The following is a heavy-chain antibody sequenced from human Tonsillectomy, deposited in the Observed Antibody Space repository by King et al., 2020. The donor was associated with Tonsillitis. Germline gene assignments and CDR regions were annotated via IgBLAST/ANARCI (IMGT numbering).Heavy chain of an antibody. CDR2: MNPNSGNT. CDR3: ATAAVVSSAYLPDY. V-gene: IGHV1-8*02. D-gene: IGHD3-22*01. J-gene: IGHJ4*02. CDR1: GYTFTSYY. Sequence: QLVQSGAEVKKPGASVKVSCKASGYTFTSYYINWVRQATGQGLEWMGWMNPNSGNTCYAQKLQGRVTMTRNTSISTAYMELSSLRSEDTAVYYCATAAVVSSAYLPDYWGQGTLVTVSS.